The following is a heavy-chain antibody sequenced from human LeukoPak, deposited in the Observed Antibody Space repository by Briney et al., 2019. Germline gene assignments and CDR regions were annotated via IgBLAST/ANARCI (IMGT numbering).Heavy chain of an antibody. CDR1: GFTFSNYA. D-gene: IGHD4-23*01. CDR3: ARSYGGMRFDP. Sequence: PGGSLRLSCVGSGFTFSNYAMSWVRQAPGKGLEWVSTINEGGGSTYYADSVKGRFTISRDNAKNSLYLQMNSLRAEDTAVYYCARSYGGMRFDPWGQGTLVTVSS. V-gene: IGHV3-23*01. J-gene: IGHJ5*02. CDR2: INEGGGST.